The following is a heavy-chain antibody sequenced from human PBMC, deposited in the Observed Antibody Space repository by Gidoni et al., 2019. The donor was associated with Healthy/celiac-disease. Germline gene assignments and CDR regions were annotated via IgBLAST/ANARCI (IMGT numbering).Heavy chain of an antibody. CDR2: INNSGST. J-gene: IGHJ4*02. D-gene: IGHD1-26*01. Sequence: QVQLQQWGAGLLQPSETLSLTCALSGGSFSGSYWRCIRQPPGKGLEWIGEINNSGSTNYNPSLKSRVTISVETSKKQFSLKLSSVTAADTAVYYCARGNGGATGYTSNWGQGTLVTVSS. CDR3: ARGNGGATGYTSN. V-gene: IGHV4-34*01. CDR1: GGSFSGSY.